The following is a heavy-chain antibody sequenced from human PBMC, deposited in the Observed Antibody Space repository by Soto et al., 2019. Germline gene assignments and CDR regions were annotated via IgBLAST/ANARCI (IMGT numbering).Heavy chain of an antibody. CDR3: ARDIFWGGFGPSNSPDP. V-gene: IGHV1-18*01. J-gene: IGHJ5*02. CDR2: ISAYNGNT. CDR1: GYTFTSYG. Sequence: ASVKVSCKASGYTFTSYGISWVRQAPGQGLEWMGWISAYNGNTNYAQKFQGRVTMTTDTSTSTAYMELRSLRSDDTAVYYCARDIFWGGFGPSNSPDPWGQGPLVTLSS. D-gene: IGHD3-10*01.